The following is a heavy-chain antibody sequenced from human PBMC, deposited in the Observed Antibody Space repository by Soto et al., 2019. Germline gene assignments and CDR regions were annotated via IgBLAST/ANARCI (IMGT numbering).Heavy chain of an antibody. CDR3: ARDMSPITIFGLVITVWSYYCGMDV. D-gene: IGHD3-3*01. V-gene: IGHV1-2*02. J-gene: IGHJ6*02. Sequence: ASVKVSCKASGYTFTGYYMHWVRQAPGQGLEWMGWINPNSGGTNYAQKFQGRVTMTRDTSISTAYTELSRLRSDDTAVYYCARDMSPITIFGLVITVWSYYCGMDVWGQGTTVTVSS. CDR1: GYTFTGYY. CDR2: INPNSGGT.